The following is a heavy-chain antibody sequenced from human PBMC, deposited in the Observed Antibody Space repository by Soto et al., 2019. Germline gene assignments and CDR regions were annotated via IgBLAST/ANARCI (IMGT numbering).Heavy chain of an antibody. D-gene: IGHD5-12*01. CDR3: ARQWWRYSGDDSWFDP. CDR1: GFTFSDYY. J-gene: IGHJ5*02. CDR2: ISSSGSTI. Sequence: PGGSLRLSCAASGFTFSDYYMSWIRQAPGKGLEWVSYISSSGSTIYYADSVKGRFTMSRDNAKNSLFLQMNSLRAEDTAVYYCARQWWRYSGDDSWFDPWGQGTQVTVSS. V-gene: IGHV3-11*01.